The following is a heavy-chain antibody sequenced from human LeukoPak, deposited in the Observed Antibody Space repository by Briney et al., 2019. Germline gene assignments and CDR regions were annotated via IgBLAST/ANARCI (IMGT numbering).Heavy chain of an antibody. CDR3: ARGGSYPPVLWLDP. J-gene: IGHJ5*02. Sequence: ASVKVSCKASGYTFTGYYMDWVRQAPGQWLEWMGGTTPNSGGTNYAQKFQGWVTMTRDTSISTAYMELSRLRSDDTAVYYCARGGSYPPVLWLDPWGQGTLVTVSS. D-gene: IGHD1-26*01. CDR1: GYTFTGYY. CDR2: TTPNSGGT. V-gene: IGHV1-2*04.